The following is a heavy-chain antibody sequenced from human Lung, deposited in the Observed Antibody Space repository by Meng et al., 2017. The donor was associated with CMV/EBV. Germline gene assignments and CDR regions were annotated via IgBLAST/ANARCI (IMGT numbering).Heavy chain of an antibody. J-gene: IGHJ5*02. Sequence: GXSXKISXTGSGYSFTSYWIGWVRQMPGKGLEWMGIIYPGDSDTRYNPSFQGQVTFSADKSTSTAYLQWSSLKASDTAMYYSARRKGCSGGSCYPEWFDPWGQGXLVTVSS. CDR3: ARRKGCSGGSCYPEWFDP. CDR2: IYPGDSDT. CDR1: GYSFTSYW. V-gene: IGHV5-51*01. D-gene: IGHD2-15*01.